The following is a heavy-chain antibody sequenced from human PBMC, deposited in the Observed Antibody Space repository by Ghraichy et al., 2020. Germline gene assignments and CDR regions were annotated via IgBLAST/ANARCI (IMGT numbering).Heavy chain of an antibody. D-gene: IGHD3-22*01. Sequence: ASVKVSCKASGYTFTSSYMHWVRQAPGQGLEWMGIINPSGGSTSYAQKFQGRVTMTRDTSTSTVYMELSSLRSEDTAVYYCARDPNYYDSSGYYSRGGDYWGQGTLVTVSS. V-gene: IGHV1-46*01. CDR1: GYTFTSSY. CDR2: INPSGGST. J-gene: IGHJ4*02. CDR3: ARDPNYYDSSGYYSRGGDY.